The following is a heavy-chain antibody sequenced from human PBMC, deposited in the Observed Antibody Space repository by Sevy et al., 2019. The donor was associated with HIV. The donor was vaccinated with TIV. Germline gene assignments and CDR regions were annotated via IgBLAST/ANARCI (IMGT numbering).Heavy chain of an antibody. Sequence: GGSLRLSCAASGFTFSNYFINWVRQAPGKGLEWVSAISSGSSYIFYADSLKGRFTISRDNAKNSLYLHMNSLRAEDTAVYYCARGDYYGSPYYFDYWGPGTLVTVSS. V-gene: IGHV3-21*01. D-gene: IGHD3-10*01. CDR2: ISSGSSYI. J-gene: IGHJ4*02. CDR3: ARGDYYGSPYYFDY. CDR1: GFTFSNYF.